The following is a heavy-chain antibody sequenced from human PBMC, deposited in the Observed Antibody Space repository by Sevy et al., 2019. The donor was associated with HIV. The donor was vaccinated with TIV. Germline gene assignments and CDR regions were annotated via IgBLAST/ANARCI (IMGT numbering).Heavy chain of an antibody. CDR1: GFIVSRHW. V-gene: IGHV3-7*03. CDR2: IKEDGSGK. Sequence: RGSLRLSCAASGFIVSRHWMSWVRQAPGKGLEWVANIKEDGSGKYYVDSVKGRFTISKDNAKNSLYLQMNSLRVEDTAVYFCARESIAAGVEAFDVWGQGTMVTVSS. CDR3: ARESIAAGVEAFDV. D-gene: IGHD6-25*01. J-gene: IGHJ3*01.